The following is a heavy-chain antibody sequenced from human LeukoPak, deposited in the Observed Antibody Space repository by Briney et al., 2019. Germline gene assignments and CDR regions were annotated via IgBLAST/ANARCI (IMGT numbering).Heavy chain of an antibody. Sequence: RASVKVSCKASGYTFTGYSVHWVRQAPGQGLEWMGWINPNSGGTKYALKFQGRVTMTRDTFISTAYMELSRLTSDDTAVYYCARDLSIAAPGTDFDYWGQGTLVTVSS. CDR1: GYTFTGYS. J-gene: IGHJ4*02. V-gene: IGHV1-2*02. CDR3: ARDLSIAAPGTDFDY. D-gene: IGHD6-13*01. CDR2: INPNSGGT.